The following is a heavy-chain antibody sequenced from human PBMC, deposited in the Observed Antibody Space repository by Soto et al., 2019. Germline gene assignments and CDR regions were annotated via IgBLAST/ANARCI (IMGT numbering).Heavy chain of an antibody. CDR1: GFTFSSYE. Sequence: GGSLRLSCAASGFTFSSYEMNWVRQAPWKGLEWVSYISSSGSTIYYADSVKGRFTISRDNAKNSLYLQMNSLRAEDTAVYYCARANVPAAIDYWGQGTLVPVSS. V-gene: IGHV3-48*03. D-gene: IGHD2-2*02. CDR3: ARANVPAAIDY. CDR2: ISSSGSTI. J-gene: IGHJ4*02.